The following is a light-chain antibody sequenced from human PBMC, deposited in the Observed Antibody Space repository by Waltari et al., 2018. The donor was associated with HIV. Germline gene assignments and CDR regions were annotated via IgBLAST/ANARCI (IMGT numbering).Light chain of an antibody. J-gene: IGKJ4*01. Sequence: DIVMTQSPDSLAVSLGERATIKCKSSQSVLYSSNNKNYLAWSQQKPGQPPKLLIYWASTRESGVPDRFSGSGSGTDFTLTISSLQAEDVAVYYCQQYYSTPLTFGGGTTVEIK. V-gene: IGKV4-1*01. CDR2: WAS. CDR1: QSVLYSSNNKNY. CDR3: QQYYSTPLT.